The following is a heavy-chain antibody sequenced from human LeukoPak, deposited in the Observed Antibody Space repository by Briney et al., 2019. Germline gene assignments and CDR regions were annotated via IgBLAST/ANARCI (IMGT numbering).Heavy chain of an antibody. Sequence: SETLSLTCTVSGGTVSSGTYYWSWIRQPPGKGLVWIGNIYYSGTTNYNPSLKSPVTISVDTSKSQFSLKLRSVRAADTALYYCARPDYQALDFWGQGTRDRVPS. CDR1: GGTVSSGTYY. V-gene: IGHV4-61*01. D-gene: IGHD2-2*01. CDR3: ARPDYQALDF. CDR2: IYYSGTT. J-gene: IGHJ4*02.